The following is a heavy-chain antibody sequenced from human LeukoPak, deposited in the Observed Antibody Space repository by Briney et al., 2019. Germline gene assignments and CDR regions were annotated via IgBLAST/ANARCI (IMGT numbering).Heavy chain of an antibody. Sequence: TGGSLRLSCAASGFTFSDYYMSWIRQAPGKGLEWVSYISSSGSTIYYADSVKGRFTISRDNAKNSLYLQMNSLRVEDTAVYYCARRYSSGFFDYWGQGTLVTVSS. D-gene: IGHD6-19*01. CDR3: ARRYSSGFFDY. CDR1: GFTFSDYY. J-gene: IGHJ4*02. CDR2: ISSSGSTI. V-gene: IGHV3-11*04.